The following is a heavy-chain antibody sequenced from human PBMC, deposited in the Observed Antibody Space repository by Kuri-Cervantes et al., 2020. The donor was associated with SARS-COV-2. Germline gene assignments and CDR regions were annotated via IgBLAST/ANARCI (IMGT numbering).Heavy chain of an antibody. V-gene: IGHV5-51*01. J-gene: IGHJ4*02. CDR3: ARLNSSWYPHYFDY. CDR1: GYSFTSYW. D-gene: IGHD6-13*01. CDR2: IYPGDSGT. Sequence: KVSCKGSGYSFTSYWIGWVRQMPGKGLEWMGIIYPGDSGTRYSPSFQGQVTISADKSISTAYLQWSSLKASDTAMYCCARLNSSWYPHYFDYWGQGTLVTVSS.